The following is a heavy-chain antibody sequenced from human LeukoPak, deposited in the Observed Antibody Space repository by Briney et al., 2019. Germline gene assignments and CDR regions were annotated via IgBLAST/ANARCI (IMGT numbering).Heavy chain of an antibody. CDR1: GFTFANYA. J-gene: IGHJ4*02. CDR2: ISDSGGRT. V-gene: IGHV3-23*01. D-gene: IGHD3-22*01. Sequence: PGGSLRLSCVASGFTFANYAMSWVRQAPGKGLEWVAGISDSGGRTNYADSVKGRFTISRDNPKNTLYLQMNSLRAEDTAVYFCAKRGVVIRVILVGFHKEAYYFDSWGQGALVAVSS. CDR3: AKRGVVIRVILVGFHKEAYYFDS.